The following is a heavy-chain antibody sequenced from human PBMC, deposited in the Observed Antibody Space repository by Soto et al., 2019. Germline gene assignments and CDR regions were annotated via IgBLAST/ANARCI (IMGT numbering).Heavy chain of an antibody. Sequence: ASVKVSCKASGYTFTGYYLHWVRQAPGQGLEWMGWINPSSGGTNIAQKFQGWVTMTRDTSIDTAYMELTRLRSDDTAVYYCARDAAMGDYYHYGMDVWGQGTPVTVSS. J-gene: IGHJ6*02. CDR3: ARDAAMGDYYHYGMDV. CDR2: INPSSGGT. D-gene: IGHD5-18*01. V-gene: IGHV1-2*04. CDR1: GYTFTGYY.